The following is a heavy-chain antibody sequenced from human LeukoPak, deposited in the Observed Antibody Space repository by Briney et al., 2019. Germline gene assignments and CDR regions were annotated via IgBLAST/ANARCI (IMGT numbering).Heavy chain of an antibody. V-gene: IGHV4-34*01. D-gene: IGHD2-8*01. CDR1: GGSTSSYY. J-gene: IGHJ5*02. Sequence: SETLSLTCTVSGGSTSSYYWNWIRQPPGKGLEWIGEIKQSGSTNYNPSLKSRVTLSVDTSNNQFSLKLSSVTAADTAVYYCARRPGYCPNGVCYKRNWFDPWGQGTLVTVSS. CDR2: IKQSGST. CDR3: ARRPGYCPNGVCYKRNWFDP.